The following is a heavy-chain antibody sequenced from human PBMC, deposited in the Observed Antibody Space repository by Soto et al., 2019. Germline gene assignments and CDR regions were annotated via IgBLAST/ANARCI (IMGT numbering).Heavy chain of an antibody. CDR1: GGSISSSSYY. J-gene: IGHJ4*02. V-gene: IGHV4-39*01. CDR3: ATQLRMVYASFDY. CDR2: IYYSGST. Sequence: PSETLSLTCTVSGGSISSSSYYWGWIRQPPGKGLEWIGSIYYSGSTYYNPSLKSRVTISVDTSKNQFSLKLSSVTAADTAVYYCATQLRMVYASFDYWGQGTLVTVSS. D-gene: IGHD2-8*01.